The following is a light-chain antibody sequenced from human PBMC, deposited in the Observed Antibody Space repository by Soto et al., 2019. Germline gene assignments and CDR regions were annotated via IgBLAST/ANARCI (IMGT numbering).Light chain of an antibody. CDR3: QQYVSWT. J-gene: IGKJ1*01. V-gene: IGKV3-20*01. Sequence: EIVLTQSPGTLSVSPGERATLSCRASETISSNHLAWYQQKPGQAPSLLIYGTSSRATGIPDRFSGSGSGTDFTLTISRLEPEESAIYYCQQYVSWTFGQGTKVEI. CDR1: ETISSNH. CDR2: GTS.